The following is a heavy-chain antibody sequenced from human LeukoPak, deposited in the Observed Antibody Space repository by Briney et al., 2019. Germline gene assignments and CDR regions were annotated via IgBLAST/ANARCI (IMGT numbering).Heavy chain of an antibody. CDR2: ISWNSGSI. Sequence: GGSLRLSCAASGFTFDDYAMLWVGQAPGKSVEEFSGISWNSGSIGYAASVKGRFTISRDNAENSLYLQMNSLRAEDMALYYCARGRDGYNGIGDYWGQGTLVTVSS. J-gene: IGHJ4*02. D-gene: IGHD5-24*01. V-gene: IGHV3-9*03. CDR1: GFTFDDYA. CDR3: ARGRDGYNGIGDY.